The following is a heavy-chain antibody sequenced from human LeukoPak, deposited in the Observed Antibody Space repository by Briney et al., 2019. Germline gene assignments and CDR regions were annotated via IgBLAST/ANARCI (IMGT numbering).Heavy chain of an antibody. J-gene: IGHJ6*02. CDR3: ARETSTMDYYYGMDV. Sequence: SETLSLTCTVSGGSVSSGSYYWSWIRQPPGKGPEWIGYIYYSGSTNYNPSLKSRVTISVDTSKNQFSLKLSSVTAADTAVYYCARETSTMDYYYGMDVWGQGTTVTVSS. D-gene: IGHD6-6*01. V-gene: IGHV4-61*01. CDR2: IYYSGST. CDR1: GGSVSSGSYY.